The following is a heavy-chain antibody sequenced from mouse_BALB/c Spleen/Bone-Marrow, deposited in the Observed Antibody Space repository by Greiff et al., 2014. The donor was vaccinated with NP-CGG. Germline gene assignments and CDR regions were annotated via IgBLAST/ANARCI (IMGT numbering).Heavy chain of an antibody. Sequence: VQLKESGAELVKPGASVKLSCTASGFNIKDTYMHWVKQRPEQGLEWIGRIDPANGNTKYDPKFQGKATITADTSSNTAYLQLSSLTSEDTAVYYCANYYYGSSFFAYWGQGTLVTVSA. D-gene: IGHD1-1*01. J-gene: IGHJ3*01. CDR2: IDPANGNT. CDR3: ANYYYGSSFFAY. V-gene: IGHV14-3*02. CDR1: GFNIKDTY.